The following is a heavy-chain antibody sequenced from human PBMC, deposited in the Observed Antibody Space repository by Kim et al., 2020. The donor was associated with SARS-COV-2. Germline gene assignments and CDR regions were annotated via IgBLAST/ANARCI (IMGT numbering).Heavy chain of an antibody. V-gene: IGHV3-33*05. CDR2: ISYDGSNK. CDR3: ARDKAITMIVVVDYYYG. CDR1: GFTFSSYG. D-gene: IGHD3-22*01. J-gene: IGHJ6*01. Sequence: GGSLRLSCAASGFTFSSYGMHWVRQAPGKGLEWVAVISYDGSNKYYADSVKGRFTISRDNSKNTLYLQMNSLRAEDTAVYYCARDKAITMIVVVDYYYG.